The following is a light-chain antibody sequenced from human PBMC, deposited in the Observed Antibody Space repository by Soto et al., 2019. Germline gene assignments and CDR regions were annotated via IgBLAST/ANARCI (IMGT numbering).Light chain of an antibody. CDR2: GND. Sequence: QSVLTQPPSVSGAPGQGVTISCTGSSSNIGAGYDVHWYQQLPGAAPKLLIFGNDNRPSGVPDRFSGSRSGTSASLAITGLQAEDEADYYCSSYTSSSDFYVFGTGTKVTVL. J-gene: IGLJ1*01. CDR1: SSNIGAGYD. V-gene: IGLV1-40*01. CDR3: SSYTSSSDFYV.